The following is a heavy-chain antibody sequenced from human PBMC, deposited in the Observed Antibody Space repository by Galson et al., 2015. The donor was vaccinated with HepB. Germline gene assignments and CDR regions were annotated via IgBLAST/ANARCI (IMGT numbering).Heavy chain of an antibody. CDR1: GGTFSSYA. J-gene: IGHJ4*02. CDR3: ARDTGPYYGGNDY. Sequence: SVKVSCKASGGTFSSYAISWVRRAPGQGLEWMGRIIPILGIANYAQKFQGRVTITADKSTSTAYMELSSLRSEDTAVYYCARDTGPYYGGNDYWGQGTLVTVSS. V-gene: IGHV1-69*04. CDR2: IIPILGIA. D-gene: IGHD4-23*01.